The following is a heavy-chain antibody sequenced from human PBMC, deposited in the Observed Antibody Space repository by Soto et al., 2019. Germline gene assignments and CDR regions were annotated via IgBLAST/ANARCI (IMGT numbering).Heavy chain of an antibody. J-gene: IGHJ4*02. CDR3: AREVYHDRKIDY. D-gene: IGHD2-2*01. Sequence: SETLSLTCTVSGGSISSGDFYWSWIRQPPGKGLEWIGYIYYSGSSYHNPSLQSRVTMSVDTSKNQFSLKLSSVTAADTAVYYCAREVYHDRKIDYWGQGXLVTVSS. V-gene: IGHV4-30-4*01. CDR2: IYYSGSS. CDR1: GGSISSGDFY.